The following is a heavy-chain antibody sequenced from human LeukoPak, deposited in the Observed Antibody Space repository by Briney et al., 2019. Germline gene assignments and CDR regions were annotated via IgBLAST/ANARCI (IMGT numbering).Heavy chain of an antibody. D-gene: IGHD1-26*01. V-gene: IGHV4-39*01. Sequence: SETLSLTCTVSGGSISSSSYYWGWIRQPPGKGLEWIGSIYYSGSTYYNPSLKSRVTISVDTSKNQFSLKLSSVTAAGTAVYYCARLGGSYYGGFDYWGQGTLVTVSS. J-gene: IGHJ4*02. CDR2: IYYSGST. CDR1: GGSISSSSYY. CDR3: ARLGGSYYGGFDY.